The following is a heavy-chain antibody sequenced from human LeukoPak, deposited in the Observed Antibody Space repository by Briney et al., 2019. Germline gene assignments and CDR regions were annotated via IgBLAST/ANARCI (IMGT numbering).Heavy chain of an antibody. CDR1: GGTFSSYA. Sequence: ASVKVSCKASGGTFSSYAISWVRQAPGQGLEWMGRIIPIFGTANYAQKFQGRVTITTDESTSTAYMELSSLRSEDTAVYYCARDAGWSGSDAFDIWGQGTMVTVSS. D-gene: IGHD3-3*01. J-gene: IGHJ3*02. CDR2: IIPIFGTA. V-gene: IGHV1-69*05. CDR3: ARDAGWSGSDAFDI.